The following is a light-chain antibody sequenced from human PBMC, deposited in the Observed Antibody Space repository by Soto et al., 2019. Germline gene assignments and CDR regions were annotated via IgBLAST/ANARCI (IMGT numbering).Light chain of an antibody. Sequence: DIVLTQSPATLSLSPGEGVTLSCRASQSVNSYLAWYQQKPGQAPRLLIYDASNRATGIPARFSGSGSGTDFTLTISSLEPEDFAVYYCQKRSDWPLTFGGGTKVEIK. CDR2: DAS. CDR1: QSVNSY. CDR3: QKRSDWPLT. V-gene: IGKV3-11*01. J-gene: IGKJ4*01.